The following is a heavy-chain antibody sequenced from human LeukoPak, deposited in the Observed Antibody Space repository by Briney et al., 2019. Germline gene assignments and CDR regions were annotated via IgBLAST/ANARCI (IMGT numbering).Heavy chain of an antibody. CDR3: ARAYGYNANDY. D-gene: IGHD5-12*01. V-gene: IGHV3-21*01. Sequence: GGSLRLSCAASGFTFSSYSMNWVRQAPGKGLEWVSSISSSSYIYYADSVKGRFTISRDNAKNSLYLQMNSLRAEDTAVYYCARAYGYNANDYWGQGTLVTVSS. CDR2: ISSSSYI. J-gene: IGHJ4*02. CDR1: GFTFSSYS.